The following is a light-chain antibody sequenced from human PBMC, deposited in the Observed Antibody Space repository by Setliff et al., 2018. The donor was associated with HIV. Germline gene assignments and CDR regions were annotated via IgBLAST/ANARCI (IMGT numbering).Light chain of an antibody. J-gene: IGLJ1*01. CDR1: SSDVGGYNF. V-gene: IGLV2-14*03. CDR2: DVS. CDR3: QSSDLSLSAPYV. Sequence: QSALTQPASVSGSPGQSITISCTGTSSDVGGYNFVSWYQQHPGKAPKLMIYDVSNRPSGVPDHFSGSKSGTSASLDISGLQSEDEADYYCQSSDLSLSAPYVFGTGTKVTVL.